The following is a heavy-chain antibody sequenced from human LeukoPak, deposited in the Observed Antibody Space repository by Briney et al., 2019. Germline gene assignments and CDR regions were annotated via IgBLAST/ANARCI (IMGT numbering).Heavy chain of an antibody. CDR2: IWYDGSNK. V-gene: IGHV3-33*01. D-gene: IGHD1-1*01. Sequence: PGGSLRLSCAASGFTFSSYGMHWVRQAPGKGLEWVAVIWYDGSNKYYADSVKGRFTISRDNSKNTLYLQMNSLRAEDTAVYYCARVPPKTYYFDYWGQGTLVTVSS. CDR1: GFTFSSYG. CDR3: ARVPPKTYYFDY. J-gene: IGHJ4*02.